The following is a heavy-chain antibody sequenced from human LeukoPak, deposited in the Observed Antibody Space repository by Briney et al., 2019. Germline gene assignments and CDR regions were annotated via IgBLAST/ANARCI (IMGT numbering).Heavy chain of an antibody. CDR2: IYYSGST. Sequence: KPSETLSLTCTVSGGSISSGDYYWSWIRQHPGKGLEWIGYIYYSGSTYYNPSLKSRVTISVDTSKNQFSLKLSSVTAADTAVYYCAREGQQLFQIDYWGQGTLVTVSS. CDR3: AREGQQLFQIDY. V-gene: IGHV4-31*03. CDR1: GGSISSGDYY. J-gene: IGHJ4*02. D-gene: IGHD6-13*01.